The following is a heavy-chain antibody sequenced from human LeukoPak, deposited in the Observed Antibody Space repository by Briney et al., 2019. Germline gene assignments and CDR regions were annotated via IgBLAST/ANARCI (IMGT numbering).Heavy chain of an antibody. V-gene: IGHV3-21*01. CDR3: AAYCIPPACRDFDS. Sequence: AGGSLRLSCAASGFTFSNDNMSWVRQAPGKGLEWVSSIRSSGGNINYAYAVTGRFTFSIDNAKNSLFLQMNSLRTEDTAPYYRAAYCIPPACRDFDSWGQGTLVTVSS. J-gene: IGHJ4*02. CDR2: IRSSGGNI. CDR1: GFTFSNDN. D-gene: IGHD2-21*01.